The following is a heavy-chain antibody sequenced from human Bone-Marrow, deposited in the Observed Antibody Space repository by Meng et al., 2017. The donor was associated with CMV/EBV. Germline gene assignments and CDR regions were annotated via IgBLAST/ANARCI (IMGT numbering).Heavy chain of an antibody. CDR2: MNPNSGNT. CDR3: ARSPYYDFWSGYYIWYYYYGMDV. CDR1: GYTFTSYD. J-gene: IGHJ6*02. D-gene: IGHD3-3*01. Sequence: ASVKVSCKASGYTFTSYDINWVRQATGQGLEWMGWMNPNSGNTGYAQKFQGRVTINRHTPISTAYMELSSLRSEDTAVYYCARSPYYDFWSGYYIWYYYYGMDVWGQGTTVTVSS. V-gene: IGHV1-8*03.